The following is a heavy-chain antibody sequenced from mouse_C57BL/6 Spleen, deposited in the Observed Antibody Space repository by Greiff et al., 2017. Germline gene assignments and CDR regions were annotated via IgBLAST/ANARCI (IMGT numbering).Heavy chain of an antibody. J-gene: IGHJ4*01. CDR2: IYPENGDT. V-gene: IGHV14-4*01. CDR1: GFNIKDDY. CDR3: TREVTTRGYYAMDY. Sequence: VQLQQSGAELVRPGASVKLSCTASGFNIKDDYMHWVKQRPEQGLEWIGWIYPENGDTEYASKFQGKATITADTSSNTAYPQLSSLTSEDTAVYYCTREVTTRGYYAMDYWGQGTSVTVSS. D-gene: IGHD2-2*01.